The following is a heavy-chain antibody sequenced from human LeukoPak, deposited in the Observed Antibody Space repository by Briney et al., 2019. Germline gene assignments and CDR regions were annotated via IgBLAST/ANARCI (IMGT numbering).Heavy chain of an antibody. D-gene: IGHD6-13*01. CDR1: GFTFSSYW. J-gene: IGHJ4*02. CDR2: IKQDGSEK. CDR3: ARGLGDYSTSWFPVSAY. V-gene: IGHV3-7*01. Sequence: GGSLRLSCAASGFTFSSYWMSWVRQAPGKGLEWVANIKQDGSEKYYVDSVKGRFTISRDNAKNSLYLQMNSLRAEDTAVYYCARGLGDYSTSWFPVSAYWGQGTLVTVSS.